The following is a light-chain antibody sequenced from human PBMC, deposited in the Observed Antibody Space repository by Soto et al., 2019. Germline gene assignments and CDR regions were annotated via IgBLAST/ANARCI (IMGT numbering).Light chain of an antibody. CDR1: QIVASRN. Sequence: EIVFTQSPVTRSLSPGEGATLSCRASQIVASRNLAWYQQKSGQAPRLLIYGASSRAIHTPDRFSGSGSGTDFTLTISGLEPEDFAVYYCQHFGNSLWKFGQGTKGDI. CDR2: GAS. V-gene: IGKV3-20*01. CDR3: QHFGNSLWK. J-gene: IGKJ1*01.